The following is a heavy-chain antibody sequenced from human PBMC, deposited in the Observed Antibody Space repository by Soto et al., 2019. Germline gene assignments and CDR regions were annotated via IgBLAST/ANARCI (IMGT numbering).Heavy chain of an antibody. Sequence: GGSLRLSCAASGFTFSSYSMNWVRQAPGKGLERVSHISSSSSTIYYADSVKGRFTISRDNAKNSLYLQMNSLGAEDTAVYYCAKDPLTSQTLEGPHFDYWGQGTLVTVSS. CDR2: ISSSSSTI. CDR1: GFTFSSYS. D-gene: IGHD3-16*02. V-gene: IGHV3-48*01. J-gene: IGHJ4*02. CDR3: AKDPLTSQTLEGPHFDY.